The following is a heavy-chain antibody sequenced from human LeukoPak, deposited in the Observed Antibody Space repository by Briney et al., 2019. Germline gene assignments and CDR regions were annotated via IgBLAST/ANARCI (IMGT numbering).Heavy chain of an antibody. Sequence: SETLSLTCTVSGGSLSGYYWSWIRQPAGKGLEWIGRIYTSGSTHYNPSLRSRVTISLDKSKNQFSLKRSSVTAADTAVYFCAREEYNDSSGRILWGQGTLVPVSS. D-gene: IGHD3-22*01. CDR3: AREEYNDSSGRIL. CDR1: GGSLSGYY. CDR2: IYTSGST. V-gene: IGHV4-4*07. J-gene: IGHJ4*02.